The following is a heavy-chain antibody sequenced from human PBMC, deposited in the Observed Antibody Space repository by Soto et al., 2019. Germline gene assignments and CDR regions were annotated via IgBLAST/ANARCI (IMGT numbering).Heavy chain of an antibody. CDR1: GYTFTNYW. V-gene: IGHV5-51*01. Sequence: GESLKISCQTSGYTFTNYWIGWVRHMPGRGLEWMGLIFPRDSDTRYNSSFEGQVTISSDRSIATAYLQWTSLKASDTAIYFCARLGSLLQPIDYWGQGTQVTVSS. CDR3: ARLGSLLQPIDY. J-gene: IGHJ4*02. D-gene: IGHD4-4*01. CDR2: IFPRDSDT.